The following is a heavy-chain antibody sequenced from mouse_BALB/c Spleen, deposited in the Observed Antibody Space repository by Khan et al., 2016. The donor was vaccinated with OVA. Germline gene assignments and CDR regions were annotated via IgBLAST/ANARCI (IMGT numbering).Heavy chain of an antibody. Sequence: QVQLKQPGAELVRPGVSVKISCKGSGYTFTDYAMHWVKQSHAKSLEWIGVISTYYDDADYNQRFQGKASMTVDRSSSTAYLELARLTSEDSAIYYCARGGRFAYWGQGTLVTVSA. V-gene: IGHV1S137*01. J-gene: IGHJ3*01. CDR1: GYTFTDYA. CDR3: ARGGRFAY. D-gene: IGHD1-1*02. CDR2: ISTYYDDA.